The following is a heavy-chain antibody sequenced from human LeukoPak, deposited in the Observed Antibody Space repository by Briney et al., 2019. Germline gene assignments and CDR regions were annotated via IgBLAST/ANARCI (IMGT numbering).Heavy chain of an antibody. D-gene: IGHD3-9*01. CDR2: IYYSGIT. J-gene: IGHJ6*03. CDR1: GGSISSHY. Sequence: PSETLSLTCTVSGGSISSHYWSWIRQPPGNRLEWIGYIYYSGITNYNPSLKSRVTISVDTSKNQFSLKLSSVTAADTAVYYCARDILRYSYYMDIWGKGTTVTVSS. V-gene: IGHV4-59*11. CDR3: ARDILRYSYYMDI.